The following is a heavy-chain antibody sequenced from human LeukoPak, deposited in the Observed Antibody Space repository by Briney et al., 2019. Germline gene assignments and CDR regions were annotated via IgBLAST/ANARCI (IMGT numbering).Heavy chain of an antibody. CDR1: GGSISTYY. J-gene: IGHJ1*01. Sequence: SETLSLTCTVSGGSISTYYWSWIRQPPGKGLEWIGYIYHSGSTNYNPSLQSRVTISVDTSKNQFSLNLNSVTAADTAVYYCARGGAARLHFQNWGQGTLVTVSS. CDR2: IYHSGST. D-gene: IGHD6-6*01. V-gene: IGHV4-59*01. CDR3: ARGGAARLHFQN.